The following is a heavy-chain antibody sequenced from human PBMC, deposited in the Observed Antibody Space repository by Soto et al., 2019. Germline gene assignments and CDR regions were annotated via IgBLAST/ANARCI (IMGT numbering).Heavy chain of an antibody. D-gene: IGHD6-13*01. J-gene: IGHJ6*02. Sequence: QVQLVQSGAEVKKPGASVKVSCKASGYTFTSYGISWVRQPPGQGLEWMGWISAYNGNTNYAQKLQGRVTMTTDTSTSTAYMELRSLRSDDTAVYYCASFSIAATDPYGMDVWGQGTTVTVSS. CDR1: GYTFTSYG. V-gene: IGHV1-18*01. CDR2: ISAYNGNT. CDR3: ASFSIAATDPYGMDV.